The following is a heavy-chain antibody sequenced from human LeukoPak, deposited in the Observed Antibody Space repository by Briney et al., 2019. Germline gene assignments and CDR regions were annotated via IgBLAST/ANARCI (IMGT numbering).Heavy chain of an antibody. Sequence: PGASVKVSCKASGYTFTSYAMNWVRQAPGQGLEWMGWINTNTGNPTYAQGFTGRFVFSLDTSVSTAYLQISSLKAEDTAVYYCATPWYGSGSYYNPSNAFDIWGQGTMVTVSS. CDR2: INTNTGNP. J-gene: IGHJ3*02. V-gene: IGHV7-4-1*02. CDR1: GYTFTSYA. CDR3: ATPWYGSGSYYNPSNAFDI. D-gene: IGHD3-10*01.